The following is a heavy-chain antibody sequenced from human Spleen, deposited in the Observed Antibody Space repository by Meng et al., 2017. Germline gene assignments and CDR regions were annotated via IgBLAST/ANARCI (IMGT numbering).Heavy chain of an antibody. CDR3: ARGVGSGSYLPQD. D-gene: IGHD3-10*01. J-gene: IGHJ1*01. CDR2: ISYNGIHK. V-gene: IGHV3-30*07. CDR1: GFTFNNYA. Sequence: GESLKISWAASGFTFNNYALHWVRQAPGKGLEWVAVISYNGIHKYYADSVKGRFTISRDNAKKSLYLQMNSLRAEDTAVYFCARGVGSGSYLPQDWGQGTLVTVSS.